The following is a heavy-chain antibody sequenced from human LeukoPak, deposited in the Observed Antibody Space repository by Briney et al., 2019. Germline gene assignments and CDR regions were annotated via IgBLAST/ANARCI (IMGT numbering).Heavy chain of an antibody. Sequence: GASVKVSCKTSGYTFTSYDINWVRQATGQGLEWMGGMDGNSGKTAYEQKFLGRVTITRNTSISTAYMELSSLRSEDTAVYYCARLYYYASSGYDALDIWGQGTMVTVSS. CDR1: GYTFTSYD. CDR2: MDGNSGKT. J-gene: IGHJ3*02. V-gene: IGHV1-8*01. CDR3: ARLYYYASSGYDALDI. D-gene: IGHD3-22*01.